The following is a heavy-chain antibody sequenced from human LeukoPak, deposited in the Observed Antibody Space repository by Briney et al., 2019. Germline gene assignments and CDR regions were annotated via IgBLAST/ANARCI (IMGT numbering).Heavy chain of an antibody. CDR1: GFTFSSYS. V-gene: IGHV3-21*01. CDR2: ISGSGGST. D-gene: IGHD3-9*01. J-gene: IGHJ4*02. CDR3: ARAPEDYDILTGYYYFDY. Sequence: PGGSLRLSCAASGFTFSSYSMNWVRQAPGKGLEWVSAISGSGGSTYYADSVKGRFTISRDNAKNTLYLQMNSLRAEDTAVYYCARAPEDYDILTGYYYFDYWGQGTLVTVSS.